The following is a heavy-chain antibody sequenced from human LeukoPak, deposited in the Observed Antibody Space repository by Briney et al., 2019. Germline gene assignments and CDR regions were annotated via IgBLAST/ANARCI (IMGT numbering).Heavy chain of an antibody. CDR3: ASLRVTTARANYYFDY. CDR2: INHSGST. V-gene: IGHV4-34*01. D-gene: IGHD4-17*01. CDR1: GGSFSGYY. J-gene: IGHJ4*02. Sequence: PSETLSLTCAVYGGSFSGYYWSWIRQPPGKGLEWIGEINHSGSTNYNPSLKSRVTISVDTSKNQFSLKLSSVTAADTAVYYCASLRVTTARANYYFDYWGQGTLVTVSS.